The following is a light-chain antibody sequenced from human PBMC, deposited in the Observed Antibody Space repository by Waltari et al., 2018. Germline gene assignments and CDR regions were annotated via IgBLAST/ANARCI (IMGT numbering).Light chain of an antibody. V-gene: IGLV2-14*01. CDR3: SSFTSSSTWV. CDR1: TSDLGGYNH. Sequence: QSALTQPASVSGSPGQSITISCTGTTSDLGGYNHVSWYQQHPGKAPKLMIYDVSSRPSGVSNRFSGSKSGNTASLIISGLQAEDEADYYCSSFTSSSTWVFGGGTKLTVL. J-gene: IGLJ3*02. CDR2: DVS.